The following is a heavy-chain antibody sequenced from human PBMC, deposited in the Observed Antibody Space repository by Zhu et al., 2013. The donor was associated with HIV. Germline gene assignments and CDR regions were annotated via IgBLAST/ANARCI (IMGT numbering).Heavy chain of an antibody. J-gene: IGHJ4*02. CDR3: ARLFYYDSSGYYPCYLDY. CDR1: GGSLSSASFY. Sequence: VQLQESGPGLVKPSETLSLTCTVSGGSLSSASFYWSWFRQPPGKGLEWIGYVYHSGTTDYNPSLKGRVTISIDTSKNQFSLKLSSVTAADTAVYYCARLFYYDSSGYYPCYLDYWGQGSLVTVSS. D-gene: IGHD3-22*01. V-gene: IGHV4-61*01. CDR2: VYHSGTT.